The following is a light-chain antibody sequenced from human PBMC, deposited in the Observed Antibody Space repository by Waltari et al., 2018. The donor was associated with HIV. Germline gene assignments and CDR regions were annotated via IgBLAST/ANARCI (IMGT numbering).Light chain of an antibody. V-gene: IGLV3-25*03. CDR2: KDS. Sequence: SYELTQPPSVSLSPGQTARITCSGDALPKQYAFWYKQRPGQAPVVLIYKDSERPSGIPERISGSSSGTTVTLTISGVQAEDEADYYCQSADSSGTYYVFGSGTKVTVL. CDR3: QSADSSGTYYV. J-gene: IGLJ1*01. CDR1: ALPKQY.